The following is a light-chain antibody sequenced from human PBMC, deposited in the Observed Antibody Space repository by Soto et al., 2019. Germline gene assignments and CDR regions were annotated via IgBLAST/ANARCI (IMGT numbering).Light chain of an antibody. J-gene: IGKJ1*01. Sequence: EIVMTQSPATLSVSPGERATLSCRASQSVSSNLAWYQQKPGQAPRLLIYGASTGATGIPARFSGSGSGTAFTLTISSLQSEDFAVYYCQQYNNWPSTFGQGTKVEIK. CDR1: QSVSSN. CDR2: GAS. CDR3: QQYNNWPST. V-gene: IGKV3-15*01.